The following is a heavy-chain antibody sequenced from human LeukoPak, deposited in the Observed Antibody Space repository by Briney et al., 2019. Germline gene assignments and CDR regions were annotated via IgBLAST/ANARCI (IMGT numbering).Heavy chain of an antibody. CDR2: ISYDGSNK. CDR3: ARSKYCSSTSCYRILDY. V-gene: IGHV3-30-3*01. Sequence: PGRSLRLSCAASGFTFSSYAMHWVRQAPGKGLEWVAVISYDGSNKYYADSVKGRFTISRDNSKNTLYLQMNSLRAEGTAVYYCARSKYCSSTSCYRILDYWGQGTLVTVSS. CDR1: GFTFSSYA. D-gene: IGHD2-2*02. J-gene: IGHJ4*02.